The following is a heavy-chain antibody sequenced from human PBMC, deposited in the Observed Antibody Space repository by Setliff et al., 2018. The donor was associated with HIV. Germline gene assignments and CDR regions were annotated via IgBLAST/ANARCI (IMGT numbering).Heavy chain of an antibody. CDR2: MHPNTGAT. CDR1: GGTFSSYA. Sequence: ASVKVSCKPSGGTFSSYAITWVRQAPGQGLEWMGWMHPNTGATSYAQKFQGRVSMTRDMSISTAYMELARLRSDDSAVYYCARIDPTAYHYHMDVWGKGTTVTVSS. CDR3: ARIDPTAYHYHMDV. V-gene: IGHV1-2*02. J-gene: IGHJ6*03. D-gene: IGHD3-9*01.